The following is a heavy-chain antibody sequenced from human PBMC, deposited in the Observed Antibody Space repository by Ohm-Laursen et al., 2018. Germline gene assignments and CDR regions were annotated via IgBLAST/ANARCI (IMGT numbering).Heavy chain of an antibody. CDR3: ARVSSGWYEFDY. D-gene: IGHD6-19*01. CDR1: GGSFSGYY. V-gene: IGHV4-34*01. Sequence: SDTLSLTCAAYGGSFSGYYWSWIRQPPGKGLEWIGEINHSGSTNYNPSLKSRVTISVDTSKNQFSLKLSSVTAADTAVYYCARVSSGWYEFDYWGQGTLVTVSS. CDR2: INHSGST. J-gene: IGHJ4*02.